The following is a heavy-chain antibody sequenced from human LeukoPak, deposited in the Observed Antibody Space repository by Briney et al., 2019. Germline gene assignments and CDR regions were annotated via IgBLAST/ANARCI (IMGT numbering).Heavy chain of an antibody. V-gene: IGHV1-18*01. Sequence: ASVKVSCKASGYTFTSYGISWVRQAPGQGLEWMGWISAYNGNTNYAQKLQGRVTTTTDTSTSTAYMELRSLRSDDTAVYYCARGAGIAARPFWEFDYWGQGTLVTISS. CDR1: GYTFTSYG. J-gene: IGHJ4*02. CDR3: ARGAGIAARPFWEFDY. CDR2: ISAYNGNT. D-gene: IGHD6-6*01.